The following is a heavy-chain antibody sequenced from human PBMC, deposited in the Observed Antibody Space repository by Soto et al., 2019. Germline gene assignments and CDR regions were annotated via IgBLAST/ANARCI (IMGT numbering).Heavy chain of an antibody. Sequence: GGSLRLSCAASGFTFSSYGMHWVRQAPGKGLEWVSVIGTAGDTKYAGSVKGRFTISRDNGKNSLYLQMNSLRAGDTAVYYCARALYGSGSSYFDYWSQGTLVTVSS. J-gene: IGHJ4*02. D-gene: IGHD3-10*01. CDR1: GFTFSSYG. CDR3: ARALYGSGSSYFDY. V-gene: IGHV3-13*04. CDR2: IGTAGDT.